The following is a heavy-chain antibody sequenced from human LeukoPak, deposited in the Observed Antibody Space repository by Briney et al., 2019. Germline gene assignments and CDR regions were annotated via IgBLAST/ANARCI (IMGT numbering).Heavy chain of an antibody. J-gene: IGHJ4*02. D-gene: IGHD3-22*01. V-gene: IGHV3-23*01. CDR2: MSGSGGST. Sequence: GGALRLSCAASGFTFSSYAMSWVRQAPGKGLEWVSAMSGSGGSTYYADSVKARFTISRDNSKNTLYLQMNSLRAEDTAVYYCAGRSYYYDSSPPFDYWGQGTLVTVSS. CDR1: GFTFSSYA. CDR3: AGRSYYYDSSPPFDY.